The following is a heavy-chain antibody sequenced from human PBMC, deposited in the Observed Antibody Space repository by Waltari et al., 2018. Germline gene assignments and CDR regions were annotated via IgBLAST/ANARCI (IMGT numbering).Heavy chain of an antibody. V-gene: IGHV1-2*06. CDR1: GYTFTCYY. Sequence: QVQLVQSGAEVKKTGASVTVSCTASGYTFTCYYMHSWLNAPGQGLEWMGRINPNSGGTNYAQKFQGRVTMTRDTSISTAYMELGRLSSDDTAVYYWARLGMAAAGTGWFDPWGQGALVTVSS. CDR3: ARLGMAAAGTGWFDP. J-gene: IGHJ5*02. CDR2: INPNSGGT. D-gene: IGHD6-13*01.